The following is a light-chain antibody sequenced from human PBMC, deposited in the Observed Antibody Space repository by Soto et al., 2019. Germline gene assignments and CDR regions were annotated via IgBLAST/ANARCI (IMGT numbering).Light chain of an antibody. CDR2: AAS. V-gene: IGKV1-6*01. CDR3: LQDYSYPWT. J-gene: IGKJ1*01. Sequence: AIQLTQSPSSLSASVGDRVTITCRASQGIRNDLGWYQQKPGKAPKLLIYAASSLQSGVPSRFSGSASVTDFTLTISSLQPEDFATYYCLQDYSYPWTFGQGTKVEIK. CDR1: QGIRND.